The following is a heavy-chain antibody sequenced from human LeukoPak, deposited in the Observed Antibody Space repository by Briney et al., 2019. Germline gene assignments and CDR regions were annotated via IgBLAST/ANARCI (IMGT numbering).Heavy chain of an antibody. CDR3: VGNFLGN. D-gene: IGHD2/OR15-2a*01. Sequence: NPGGSLRLSCAVSGFTVTNTWMTWVRQAPGKELEWVGLIKSKTNGGTTDYTAPVKGRFTISRDDSHNTLYLQMTSLRTEDTAVYYCVGNFLGNWGQGTLVTVSS. J-gene: IGHJ4*02. CDR1: GFTVTNTW. V-gene: IGHV3-15*01. CDR2: IKSKTNGGTT.